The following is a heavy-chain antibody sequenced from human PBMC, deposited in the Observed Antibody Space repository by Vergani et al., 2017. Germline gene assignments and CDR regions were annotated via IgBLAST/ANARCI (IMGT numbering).Heavy chain of an antibody. CDR3: AREPDRLYSSGGYMLYDYGMDG. Sequence: QVQLVQSGAEVKKPGASVKVSCKASGYTFTSLGTSWVRQAPGQGLEWMGWISAYNGNTNYAQKLQGRVTMTTETSTSTAYIELRSLRSDYTSVYYCAREPDRLYSSGGYMLYDYGMDGWGQGP. CDR2: ISAYNGNT. J-gene: IGHJ6*02. V-gene: IGHV1-18*01. CDR1: GYTFTSLG. D-gene: IGHD6-19*01.